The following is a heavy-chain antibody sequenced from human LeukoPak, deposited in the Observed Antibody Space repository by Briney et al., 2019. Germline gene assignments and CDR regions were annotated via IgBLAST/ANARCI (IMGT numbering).Heavy chain of an antibody. V-gene: IGHV3-21*01. CDR3: ASFGGSYYADPDY. Sequence: GGSLRLSCAASGFTFSSYSMTWVRQAPGKGLEWVSSISSSSSYIYYADSVKGRFTISRDNAKNSLYLQMNSLRAEDTAVYYCASFGGSYYADPDYWGQGTLVTVSS. CDR2: ISSSSSYI. CDR1: GFTFSSYS. D-gene: IGHD1-26*01. J-gene: IGHJ4*02.